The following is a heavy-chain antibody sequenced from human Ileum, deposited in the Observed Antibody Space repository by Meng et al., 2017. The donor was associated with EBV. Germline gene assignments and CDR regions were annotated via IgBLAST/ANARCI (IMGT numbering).Heavy chain of an antibody. Sequence: QVQVERSGAEVKKPGSSVKVSCKASGGTFRNSAISWVRQAPGQGLEWMGGIIPMFGAPDYAQRFQDRVTITADESTSTVYMELNSLRSEDTAVYYCARESGRGYSSDYWGQGTLVTVSS. CDR1: GGTFRNSA. J-gene: IGHJ4*02. V-gene: IGHV1-69*01. D-gene: IGHD5-18*01. CDR2: IIPMFGAP. CDR3: ARESGRGYSSDY.